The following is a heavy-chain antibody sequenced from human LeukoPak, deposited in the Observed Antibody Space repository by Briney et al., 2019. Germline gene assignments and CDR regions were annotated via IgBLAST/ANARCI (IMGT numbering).Heavy chain of an antibody. CDR2: IIPIFGTA. V-gene: IGHV1-69*05. Sequence: SVKVSCTASGGTFSSYAISWVRQAPGQGLEWMGGIIPIFGTANYAQKLQGRVTMTTDTSTSTAYMELRSLRSDDTAVYYCARDGTDDSSGWYGGSWFDYWGQGTLVTVSS. CDR1: GGTFSSYA. J-gene: IGHJ4*02. D-gene: IGHD6-19*01. CDR3: ARDGTDDSSGWYGGSWFDY.